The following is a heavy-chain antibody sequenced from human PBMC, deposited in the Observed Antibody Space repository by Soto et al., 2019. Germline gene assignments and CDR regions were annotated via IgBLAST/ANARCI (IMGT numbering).Heavy chain of an antibody. CDR2: ISAYNGNT. J-gene: IGHJ6*02. V-gene: IGHV1-18*04. CDR3: ARDPTPYYDFWSGYFGYGMDV. D-gene: IGHD3-3*01. Sequence: QVQLVQSGAEVKKPGASVKVSCKASGYTFTSYGISWVRQAPGQGLEWMGWISAYNGNTNYAQKLQGRVTMTTDTSTSTAYMELRSLRSDDTAVYYCARDPTPYYDFWSGYFGYGMDVWGQGTRVTVSS. CDR1: GYTFTSYG.